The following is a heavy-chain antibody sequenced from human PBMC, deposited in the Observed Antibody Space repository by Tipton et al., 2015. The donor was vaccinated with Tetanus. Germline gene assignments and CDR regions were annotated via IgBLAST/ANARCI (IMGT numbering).Heavy chain of an antibody. CDR3: GRGLKFYFEGGPCDF. V-gene: IGHV1-69*06. D-gene: IGHD3-9*01. J-gene: IGHJ4*02. CDR2: IIFNTA. Sequence: QLVQSGAEVKKPGSSVKVSCRASGGTFSSYAISWVRQAPGQGLEWMGGIIFNTANYAQKFQGRVTITADKSRSTGYMELSGLRSEDTAVYYCGRGLKFYFEGGPCDFWGPGSVVTVSS. CDR1: GGTFSSYA.